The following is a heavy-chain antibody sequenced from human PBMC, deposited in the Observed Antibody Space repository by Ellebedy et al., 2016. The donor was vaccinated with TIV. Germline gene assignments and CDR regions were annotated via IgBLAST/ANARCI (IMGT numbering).Heavy chain of an antibody. Sequence: GESLKISCTVSGFTFRSYPFHWVRQAPGKGLEWVASITGSGDNTFYADSVRGRVTISRDNSMTTLYLEMNSLRAEETGVYYCARELDKSSGWYGGAAYWGQGTRVTVSS. CDR1: GFTFRSYP. CDR3: ARELDKSSGWYGGAAY. V-gene: IGHV3-23*01. CDR2: ITGSGDNT. J-gene: IGHJ4*02. D-gene: IGHD6-19*01.